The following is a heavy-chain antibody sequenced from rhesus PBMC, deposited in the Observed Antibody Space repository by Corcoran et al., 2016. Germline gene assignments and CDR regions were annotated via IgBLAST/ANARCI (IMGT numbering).Heavy chain of an antibody. CDR2: ITYSGST. J-gene: IGHJ4*01. V-gene: IGHV4-122*02. Sequence: QVQLQESGPGLVKPSETLSLTCAVSGGSIRRGYYYWSWIRQPPGKGLEWLGYITYSGSTSYNPSLKSRVTISRDTSKNQFSLKLSAVTAADTAVYYCAREGTVADDYWGQGVLVTVSS. CDR3: AREGTVADDY. D-gene: IGHD4-29*01. CDR1: GGSIRRGYYY.